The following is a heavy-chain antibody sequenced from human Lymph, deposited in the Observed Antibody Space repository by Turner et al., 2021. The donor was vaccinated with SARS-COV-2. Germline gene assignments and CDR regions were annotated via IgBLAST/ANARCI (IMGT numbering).Heavy chain of an antibody. J-gene: IGHJ6*02. CDR3: ARIVAPGMGGGVYYYYYGMDV. V-gene: IGHV1-69*10. CDR1: GGTFSSSA. CDR2: IIPMLGIA. Sequence: QVQLVQSGAEVKKPGSSVKVSCKASGGTFSSSAISWVRQAPGQGLEWMGVIIPMLGIANYAQKVQGRVTITAEKSTSTAYMELRSLRSEDTAVYYCARIVAPGMGGGVYYYYYGMDVWGQGTTVTVSS. D-gene: IGHD6-13*01.